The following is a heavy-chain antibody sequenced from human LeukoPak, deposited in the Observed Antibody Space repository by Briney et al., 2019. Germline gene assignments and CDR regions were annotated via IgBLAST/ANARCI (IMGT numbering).Heavy chain of an antibody. CDR2: IYYSGST. CDR3: ARGAVAGGFLAFDI. J-gene: IGHJ3*02. D-gene: IGHD6-19*01. Sequence: SETLSLTCTVSGGSISSSSYYWGWIRQPPGKGLEWIVSIYYSGSTYYNPSLKSRVTISVDTSKNQFSLKLSSVTAVDTAVYYCARGAVAGGFLAFDIWGQGTMVTVSS. CDR1: GGSISSSSYY. V-gene: IGHV4-39*01.